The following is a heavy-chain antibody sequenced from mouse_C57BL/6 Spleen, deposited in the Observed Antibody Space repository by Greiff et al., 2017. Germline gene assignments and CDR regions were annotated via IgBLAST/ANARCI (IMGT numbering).Heavy chain of an antibody. D-gene: IGHD1-1*01. CDR1: GFTFSSYA. V-gene: IGHV5-4*01. CDR3: ARDNSITTVVAD. CDR2: ISDGGSYT. J-gene: IGHJ3*01. Sequence: EVQRVESGGGLVKPGGSLKLSCAASGFTFSSYAMSWVRQTPEKRLEWVATISDGGSYTYYPDNVKGRFTISRDNAKNNLYLQMSHLKSEDTAMYYCARDNSITTVVADWGQGTLVTVSA.